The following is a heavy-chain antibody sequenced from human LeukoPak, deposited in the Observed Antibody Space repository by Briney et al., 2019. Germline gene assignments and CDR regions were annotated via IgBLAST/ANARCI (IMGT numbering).Heavy chain of an antibody. V-gene: IGHV5-51*01. J-gene: IGHJ4*02. CDR2: IYPGDSDT. CDR1: GYTFTSYW. CDR3: ARLFSHGCGDY. D-gene: IGHD1-26*01. Sequence: GESLKISCKGSGYTFTSYWIGWVRQMPGKGLEWMGIIYPGDSDTRYSPSFQGQVTISADTSITTAYLQWSSLKASDIAMYYCARLFSHGCGDYWGQGTLVTVSS.